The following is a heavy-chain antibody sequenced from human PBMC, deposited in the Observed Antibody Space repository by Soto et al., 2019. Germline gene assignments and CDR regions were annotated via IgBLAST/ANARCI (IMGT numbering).Heavy chain of an antibody. J-gene: IGHJ4*02. V-gene: IGHV4-59*01. Sequence: SETLSLTCTVSGGSISSYYWSWIRQPPGKGLEWIGYIYYSGSTNYNPSLKSRVTISVDTSKNQFSLKLSSVTAADTAVYYCARSYCSGGSCYPHGYYYFDYWSQGTLVTVSS. CDR3: ARSYCSGGSCYPHGYYYFDY. D-gene: IGHD2-15*01. CDR1: GGSISSYY. CDR2: IYYSGST.